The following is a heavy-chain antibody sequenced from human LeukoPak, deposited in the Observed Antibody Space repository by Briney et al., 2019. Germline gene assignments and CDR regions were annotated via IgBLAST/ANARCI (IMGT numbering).Heavy chain of an antibody. V-gene: IGHV3-21*01. J-gene: IGHJ6*02. CDR3: SRVLYSSGWVFGGYCAMDV. CDR2: IESSSTYI. Sequence: GGSLRLSCAASGFTFNSYSMNWVRQAPGKGLEWVSSIESSSTYIYYADSVKGRFTVSRNNAENSLYLQMNSLRAEDTAVYYCSRVLYSSGWVFGGYCAMDVWGQGTTVTVSS. D-gene: IGHD6-19*01. CDR1: GFTFNSYS.